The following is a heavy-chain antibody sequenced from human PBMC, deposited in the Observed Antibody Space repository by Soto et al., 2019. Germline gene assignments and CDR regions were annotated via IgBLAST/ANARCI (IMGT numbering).Heavy chain of an antibody. CDR3: AKGQESGCSGGSCYEDAFDI. CDR1: GFTFDDYA. Sequence: EVQLVESGGGLVQPGRSLRLSCAASGFTFDDYAMHWVRQAPGKGLEWVSGISWNSGSIGYADSVKGRFTISRDNAKNSLHRQMNSLRAEDTALYYCAKGQESGCSGGSCYEDAFDIWGQGTMVTVSS. CDR2: ISWNSGSI. V-gene: IGHV3-9*01. D-gene: IGHD2-15*01. J-gene: IGHJ3*02.